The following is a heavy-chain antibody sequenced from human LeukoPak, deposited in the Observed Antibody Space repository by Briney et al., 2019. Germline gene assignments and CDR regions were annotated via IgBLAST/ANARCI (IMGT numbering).Heavy chain of an antibody. V-gene: IGHV1-2*02. Sequence: ASVKVSCKASGYTFTGYYMHWVRQAPGQGLEWMGWINPNSGGTNYAQKFQGRVTMTRDTSISTAYMGLSRLRSEDTAVYYCARAEGATEGSFDYGGQEPLVTVSS. CDR3: ARAEGATEGSFDY. J-gene: IGHJ4*02. CDR1: GYTFTGYY. CDR2: INPNSGGT. D-gene: IGHD1-26*01.